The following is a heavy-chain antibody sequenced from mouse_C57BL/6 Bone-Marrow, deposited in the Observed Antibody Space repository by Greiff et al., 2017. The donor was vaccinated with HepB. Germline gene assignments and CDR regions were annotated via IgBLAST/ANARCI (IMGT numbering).Heavy chain of an antibody. J-gene: IGHJ1*03. D-gene: IGHD3-3*01. CDR3: ARGRGDGGYFDV. CDR2: IDPSDSYT. Sequence: QVQLQQSGAELVMPGASVKLSCKASGYTFTSYWMHWVKQRPGQGLEWIGEIDPSDSYTNYNQKFKGKSTLTVDKSSSTAYMQHSSLTSEDSAVYYCARGRGDGGYFDVWGTGTTVTVSS. V-gene: IGHV1-69*01. CDR1: GYTFTSYW.